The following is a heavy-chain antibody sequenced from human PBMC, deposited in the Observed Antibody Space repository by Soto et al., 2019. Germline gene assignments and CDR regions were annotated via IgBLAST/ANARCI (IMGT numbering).Heavy chain of an antibody. CDR2: INPSGGST. CDR1: GYTFTSYY. V-gene: IGHV1-46*01. Sequence: ASVKVSCKASGYTFTSYYMHWVRQAPGQGLEWMGIINPSGGSTSYAQKFQGRVTMTRDTSTSTVYMELSSLRSEDTAVYYCARCRITMLVPGQWGQGTLVTASS. D-gene: IGHD3-22*01. CDR3: ARCRITMLVPGQ. J-gene: IGHJ4*02.